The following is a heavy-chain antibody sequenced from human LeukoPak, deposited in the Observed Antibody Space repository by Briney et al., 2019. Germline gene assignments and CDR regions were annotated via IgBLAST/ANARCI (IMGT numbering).Heavy chain of an antibody. CDR1: GGSISSYY. CDR3: AREYRSGWYSQKKGLFDY. Sequence: SETLSLTCTVSGGSISSYYWSWIRQPPGKGLEWIGYIYYSGSTNYNPSLKSRVTISVDTSKNQFSLKLSSVTAADTAVYYCAREYRSGWYSQKKGLFDYWGQGTLVTVSS. CDR2: IYYSGST. D-gene: IGHD6-19*01. J-gene: IGHJ4*02. V-gene: IGHV4-59*12.